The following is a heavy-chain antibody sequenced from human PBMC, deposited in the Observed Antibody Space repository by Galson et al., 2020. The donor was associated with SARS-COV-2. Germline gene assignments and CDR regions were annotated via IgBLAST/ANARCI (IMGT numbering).Heavy chain of an antibody. V-gene: IGHV3-7*01. J-gene: IGHJ4*02. CDR1: GFTFNDFW. CDR3: SREGWQGGY. Sequence: EGSLRLSCEVSGFTFNDFWMSCFLQASGKGLEWVANIKGDGSETNYADFVKGRFSISRDNAANSLYLQMNSLRVEDSAVYYCSREGWQGGYWGQGTRVTVSS. CDR2: IKGDGSET. D-gene: IGHD6-19*01.